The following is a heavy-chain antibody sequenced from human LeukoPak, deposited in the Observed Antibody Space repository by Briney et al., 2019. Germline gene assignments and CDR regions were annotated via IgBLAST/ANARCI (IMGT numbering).Heavy chain of an antibody. D-gene: IGHD6-13*01. CDR1: GYSNSGGYY. V-gene: IGHV4-38-2*02. J-gene: IGHJ4*02. CDR3: ARVGQSSSWVPVY. CDR2: IYHSGST. Sequence: ETLSLTCPVSGYSNSGGYYWGWTRQPPGKGLEWIGSIYHSGSTYYDPSLKSRVTISVDSSKNQFSLQLSSVTAADTAVHYCARVGQSSSWVPVYWGQGTLVTVSS.